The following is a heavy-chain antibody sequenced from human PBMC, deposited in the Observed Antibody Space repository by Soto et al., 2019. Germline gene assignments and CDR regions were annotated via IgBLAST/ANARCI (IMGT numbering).Heavy chain of an antibody. CDR3: ARAMYSSSFSNYYYGMDV. Sequence: QVQLVQSGAEVKKPGASVKVSCKASGYTFTGYYMHWVRQTPGQGLEWMGWINANCGATNYAQKFKGWVTMTRDTSISTAYMELSRLRSDDTAVYYCARAMYSSSFSNYYYGMDVWGQGTTVTVSS. J-gene: IGHJ6*02. D-gene: IGHD6-6*01. CDR2: INANCGAT. CDR1: GYTFTGYY. V-gene: IGHV1-2*04.